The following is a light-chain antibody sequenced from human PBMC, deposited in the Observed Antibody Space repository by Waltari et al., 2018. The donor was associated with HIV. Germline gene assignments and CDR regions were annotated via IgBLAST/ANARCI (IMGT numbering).Light chain of an antibody. V-gene: IGLV6-57*03. CDR2: DNN. Sequence: NFMLTQPHSVSESPGQTVIISCTRRRGSIASNSVQWYPQRPGSAPTTVIYDNNQRPSGVPDRFSGSIDVSSSSASLTISGLETEDEADYYCQSSDTSNFVIFGGGTKLTVL. J-gene: IGLJ2*01. CDR1: RGSIASNS. CDR3: QSSDTSNFVI.